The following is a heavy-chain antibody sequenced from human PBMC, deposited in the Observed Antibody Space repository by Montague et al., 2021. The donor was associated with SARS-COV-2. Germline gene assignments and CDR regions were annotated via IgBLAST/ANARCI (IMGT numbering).Heavy chain of an antibody. Sequence: SETLSLTCIVSGGSISSGGYYWSWIRQPPGKGLEWIGYFYYSGSTNYNPSLKSRVTISVDTSKNQFSLKLTSVTAADTAVYFCARVYYDISAMDVWGQGTTVTVSS. CDR3: ARVYYDISAMDV. V-gene: IGHV4-61*08. D-gene: IGHD3-9*01. J-gene: IGHJ6*02. CDR1: GGSISSGGYY. CDR2: FYYSGST.